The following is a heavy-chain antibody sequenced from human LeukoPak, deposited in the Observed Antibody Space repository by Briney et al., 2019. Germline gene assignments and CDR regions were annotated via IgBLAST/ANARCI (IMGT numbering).Heavy chain of an antibody. CDR1: GGSFSGYY. V-gene: IGHV4-31*11. D-gene: IGHD3-22*01. J-gene: IGHJ4*02. CDR3: ARGSFYYDGSGYTGYFDY. Sequence: PSETLSLTCAVYGGSFSGYYWSWIRQHPGKGLEWIGYIYSSGSTYYTPSLKSRVTISGDTSKNQLSLKLSSVTVADTAVYYCARGSFYYDGSGYTGYFDYWGQGTLVTVPS. CDR2: IYSSGST.